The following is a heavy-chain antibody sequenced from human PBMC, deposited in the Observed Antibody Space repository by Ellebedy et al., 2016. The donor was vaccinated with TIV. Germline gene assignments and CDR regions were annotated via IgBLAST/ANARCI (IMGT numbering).Heavy chain of an antibody. D-gene: IGHD7-27*01. J-gene: IGHJ3*02. Sequence: MPSETLSLTCTVSGGSINSYYWSWIRQPPGKGLEWLGYIHYTGSASYNPSLKSRVTISIDTSKNQFSLKLSSVTAADTAVYYCARDPGDAFDIWGQGTMVTVSS. CDR3: ARDPGDAFDI. CDR2: IHYTGSA. CDR1: GGSINSYY. V-gene: IGHV4-59*01.